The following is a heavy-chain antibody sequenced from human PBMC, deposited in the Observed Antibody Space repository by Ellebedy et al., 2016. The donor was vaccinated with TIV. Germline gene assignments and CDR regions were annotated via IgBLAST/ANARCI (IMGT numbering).Heavy chain of an antibody. J-gene: IGHJ4*02. Sequence: GGSLRLSCTVSGITFSVYGMHWVRQAPGKGLEWMTYIRPDGSAKYYADSVKGRVTVSRDNSRNWLYLQVNGLRPEDTAVYFCAIFEGPLDYWGQGTLVSVSS. CDR3: AIFEGPLDY. V-gene: IGHV3-30*02. CDR1: GITFSVYG. CDR2: IRPDGSAK.